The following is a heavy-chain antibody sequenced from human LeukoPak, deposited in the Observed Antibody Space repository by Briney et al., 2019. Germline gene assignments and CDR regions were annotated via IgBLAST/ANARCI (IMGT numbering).Heavy chain of an antibody. D-gene: IGHD3-10*01. Sequence: SVKVSCKASGGTFSSYAISWVRQALGQGLEWMGGIIPIFGTANYAQKFQGRVTITADESTSTAYMELSSLRSEDTAVYYCARDRELGWFDPWGQGTLVTVSS. J-gene: IGHJ5*02. CDR2: IIPIFGTA. CDR1: GGTFSSYA. CDR3: ARDRELGWFDP. V-gene: IGHV1-69*01.